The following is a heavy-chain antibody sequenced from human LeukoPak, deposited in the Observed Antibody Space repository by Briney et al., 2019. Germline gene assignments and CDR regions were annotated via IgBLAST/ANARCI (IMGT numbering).Heavy chain of an antibody. Sequence: PGGSLRLSCAASGFTFSSSAMSWVRQAPGKGLEWVSAISGSGGSTYYADSVKGRFTISRDNSKNTLYLQMNSLRAEDTAVYYCVRSSTSSLYGDYWGQGTLVTVSS. CDR2: ISGSGGST. J-gene: IGHJ4*02. CDR3: VRSSTSSLYGDY. D-gene: IGHD2-2*02. V-gene: IGHV3-23*01. CDR1: GFTFSSSA.